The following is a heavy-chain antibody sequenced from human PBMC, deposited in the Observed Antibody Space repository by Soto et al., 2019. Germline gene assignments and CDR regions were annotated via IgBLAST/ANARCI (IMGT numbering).Heavy chain of an antibody. CDR2: ISSNGGST. CDR1: GFTFSSYA. CDR3: ARGYGYYFDY. Sequence: PGGSLRLSCAASGFTFSSYAMHWVRQAPGKGLEYVSVISSNGGSTDYANSVKGRFTISRDNSKNTLYLQMGSLRAEDMAVYYCARGYGYYFDYWGQGTLVTVS. D-gene: IGHD5-18*01. V-gene: IGHV3-64*01. J-gene: IGHJ4*02.